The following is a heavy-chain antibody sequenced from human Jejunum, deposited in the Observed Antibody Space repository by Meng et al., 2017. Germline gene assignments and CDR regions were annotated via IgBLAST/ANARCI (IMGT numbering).Heavy chain of an antibody. D-gene: IGHD6-19*01. CDR1: GFTFSSYE. CDR2: ISSSGGTI. J-gene: IGHJ4*02. CDR3: ARRVAGTGDY. Sequence: GESLKISCAASGFTFSSYEMNWVRQAPGKGLEWVSYISSSGGTIYYADSVKGRFTISRDNAKNSQYLQMNSLRVEDKAVYYCARRVAGTGDYWGQGTLVTVSS. V-gene: IGHV3-48*03.